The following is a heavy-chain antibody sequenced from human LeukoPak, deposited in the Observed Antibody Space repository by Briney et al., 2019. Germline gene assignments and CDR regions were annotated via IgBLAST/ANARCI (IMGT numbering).Heavy chain of an antibody. CDR3: ARDIGRRYYYDSSGYSDY. CDR1: GGSISSYY. V-gene: IGHV4-59*12. J-gene: IGHJ4*02. CDR2: IYYSGST. D-gene: IGHD3-22*01. Sequence: PSETLSLTCTVSGGSISSYYWSWIRQPPGKGLEWIGYIYYSGSTNYNPSLKSRVTISVDTSKNQFSLKLTSVTAADTAVYYCARDIGRRYYYDSSGYSDYWGQGTLVTVSS.